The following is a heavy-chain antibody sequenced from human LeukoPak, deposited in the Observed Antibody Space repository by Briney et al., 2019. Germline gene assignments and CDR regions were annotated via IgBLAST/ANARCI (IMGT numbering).Heavy chain of an antibody. Sequence: GRSLRLSCAASGLTSSSYGMHWVRQAPGKGLEWVAVRWYHGRNKYYADSVKGRFTISRDNSKNTLYLQMNSLRAEDTAVYYCATQRGYCSSTSCSYYGMDVWGQGTTVTVSS. D-gene: IGHD2-2*01. V-gene: IGHV3-33*01. CDR2: RWYHGRNK. CDR3: ATQRGYCSSTSCSYYGMDV. J-gene: IGHJ6*01. CDR1: GLTSSSYG.